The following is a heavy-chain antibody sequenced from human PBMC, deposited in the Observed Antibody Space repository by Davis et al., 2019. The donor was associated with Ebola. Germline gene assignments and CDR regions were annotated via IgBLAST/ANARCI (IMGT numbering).Heavy chain of an antibody. Sequence: MPSETLSLTCTVSGGSISSYYWSWIRQPPGKGLEWIGYIYYSGSTNYNPSLKSRVTISVDTSKNQFSLKLSSVTAADTAVCYCARDGYCSSTSCYNWFDPWGQGTLVTVSS. CDR1: GGSISSYY. CDR2: IYYSGST. J-gene: IGHJ5*02. V-gene: IGHV4-59*01. D-gene: IGHD2-2*03. CDR3: ARDGYCSSTSCYNWFDP.